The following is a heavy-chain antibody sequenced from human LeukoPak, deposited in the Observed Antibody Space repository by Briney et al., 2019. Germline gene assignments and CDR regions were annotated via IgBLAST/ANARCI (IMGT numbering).Heavy chain of an antibody. CDR1: GFTFSNYA. CDR3: AKGHDSSGYSQTFFDY. CDR2: ISGSGDST. D-gene: IGHD3-22*01. J-gene: IGHJ4*02. V-gene: IGHV3-23*01. Sequence: GGSLRLSCAASGFTFSNYAMSWVRQAPGKGLEWVSVISGSGDSTYYADSVEGRFTISRDNSKNTLYLQMNSLRAEDTAVYYFAKGHDSSGYSQTFFDYWGQGTLVTVSS.